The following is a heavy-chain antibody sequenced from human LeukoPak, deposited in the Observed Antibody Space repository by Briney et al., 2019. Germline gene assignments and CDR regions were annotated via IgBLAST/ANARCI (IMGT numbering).Heavy chain of an antibody. V-gene: IGHV3-23*01. J-gene: IGHJ3*01. CDR2: FSATDGSA. D-gene: IGHD6-13*01. CDR3: ARAKIAAAGTGAFDV. CDR1: GFTFSSYA. Sequence: GGSLRLACAASGFTFSSYAMTWVRQAPGKGLEWVSAFSATDGSAQYAKSVEGRFTISRDNSKNTLFLQTNSLGAEDTAVYYCARAKIAAAGTGAFDVWGQGTLVTVSS.